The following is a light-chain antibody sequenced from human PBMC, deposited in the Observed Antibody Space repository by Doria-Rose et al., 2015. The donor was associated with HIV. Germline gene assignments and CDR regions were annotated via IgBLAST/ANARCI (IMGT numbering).Light chain of an antibody. CDR2: WAS. CDR1: QSLLYTSKNY. Sequence: DIRVTQSPESLGMSLGERATLNCKSNQSLLYTSKNYLAWYQQKPGQPPKLLIYWASTRQFGVPARFSGSVSATDSTLTISSLEAEDVSADYCQQYYDTPSFGPGCTVDI. CDR3: QQYYDTPS. V-gene: IGKV4-1*01. J-gene: IGKJ3*01.